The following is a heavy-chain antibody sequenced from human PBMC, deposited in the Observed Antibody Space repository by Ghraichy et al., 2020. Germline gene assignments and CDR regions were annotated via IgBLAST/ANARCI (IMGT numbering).Heavy chain of an antibody. Sequence: GGSLRLSCAASGFTFSSHGMHWVRQAPGKGLEWVAVIWYDGSNKYYADSLKGRFTISRDNYKNTLYLQVNSLRAEDTAVYYCARGITGTRGGENHFDYWGQGTLVTVSS. CDR2: IWYDGSNK. J-gene: IGHJ4*02. V-gene: IGHV3-33*01. CDR1: GFTFSSHG. D-gene: IGHD1-7*01. CDR3: ARGITGTRGGENHFDY.